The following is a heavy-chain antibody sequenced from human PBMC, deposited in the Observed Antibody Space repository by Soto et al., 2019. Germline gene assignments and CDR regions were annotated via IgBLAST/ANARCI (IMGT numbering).Heavy chain of an antibody. V-gene: IGHV4-31*03. J-gene: IGHJ3*02. CDR1: GGSISSGGYY. D-gene: IGHD2-2*01. CDR3: AARGGYCSSTSCYAVGAFDI. Sequence: QVQLQESGPGLVKPSQTLSLTCTVSGGSISSGGYYWSWIRQHPGKGLEWIGYIYYSGSTYYNPSLKSRVTISVDTSKNQFSLKLSSVTAADTAVYYCAARGGYCSSTSCYAVGAFDIWVQGTMVTVSS. CDR2: IYYSGST.